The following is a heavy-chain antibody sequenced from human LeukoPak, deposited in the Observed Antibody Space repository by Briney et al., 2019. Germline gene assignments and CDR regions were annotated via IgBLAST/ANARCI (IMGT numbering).Heavy chain of an antibody. V-gene: IGHV1-2*04. CDR2: INPNSGGT. CDR3: ARGYSSSWYGFDY. Sequence: GASVKVSCKASGYTFTGYYMHWVRQAPGQGLEWMGWINPNSGGTNYAQKFQGWVIMTRDTSISTAYMELSRLRSDDTAVYYCARGYSSSWYGFDYWGQGTLVTVSS. D-gene: IGHD6-13*01. CDR1: GYTFTGYY. J-gene: IGHJ4*02.